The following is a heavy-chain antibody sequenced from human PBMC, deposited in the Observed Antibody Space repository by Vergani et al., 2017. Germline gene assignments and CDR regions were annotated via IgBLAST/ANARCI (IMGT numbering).Heavy chain of an antibody. CDR3: PRDDTHVPATSHFSYTDV. CDR2: IFYSGTT. D-gene: IGHD6-25*01. J-gene: IGHJ6*03. V-gene: IGHV4-31*11. CDR1: GGSISSGDHC. Sequence: QVQLQESGPGVVKPSQTLSLTCAVSGGSISSGDHCWTWIRQRPGKGLEWIGYIFYSGTTYDNPSLRSRLTISVDTSQNQFSLRLRSVTAADTPVYYCPRDDTHVPATSHFSYTDVWAKGTTVVVSS.